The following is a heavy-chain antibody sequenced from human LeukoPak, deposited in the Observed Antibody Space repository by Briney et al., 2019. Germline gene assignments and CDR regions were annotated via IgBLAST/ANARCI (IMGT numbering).Heavy chain of an antibody. J-gene: IGHJ3*02. CDR2: INPNSGGT. D-gene: IGHD3-22*01. CDR3: ARDRLWWYYYDSSGYPRGSRDAFDI. Sequence: ASVKVSCNASGYTFTGYYMHWVRQAPGQGLEWMGWINPNSGGTNYAQKFQGRVTMTRDTSISTAYMELSRLRSDDTAVYYCARDRLWWYYYDSSGYPRGSRDAFDIWGQGTMVTVSS. CDR1: GYTFTGYY. V-gene: IGHV1-2*02.